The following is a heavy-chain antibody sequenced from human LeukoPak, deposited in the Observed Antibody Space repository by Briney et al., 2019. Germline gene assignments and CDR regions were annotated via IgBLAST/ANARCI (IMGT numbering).Heavy chain of an antibody. CDR1: GFTFSNYG. D-gene: IGHD6-13*01. V-gene: IGHV3-30*18. Sequence: GRSLRLSCAASGFTFSNYGMYWVRQAPGTGLEWVTFISDDGSRKCYVDSVKGRFTISRDNSKNTLYLQMNSLRVEDTAVYYCAKDRSTTWSFDYWGQGTLVSVSS. J-gene: IGHJ4*02. CDR3: AKDRSTTWSFDY. CDR2: ISDDGSRK.